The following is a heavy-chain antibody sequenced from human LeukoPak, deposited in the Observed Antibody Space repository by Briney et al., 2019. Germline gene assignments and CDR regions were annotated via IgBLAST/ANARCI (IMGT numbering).Heavy chain of an antibody. CDR1: GFTFSSYS. V-gene: IGHV3-48*01. CDR2: ISSSGNTI. Sequence: PGGSLRLSCAASGFTFSSYSMNWVRQAPGKGLEWVSYISSSGNTIYYADSVKGRFTISRDNSKNTLYVQMNSLRSEDTAVYYCAKEEAGSSGWYDYWGQGTLVTVSS. D-gene: IGHD6-19*01. CDR3: AKEEAGSSGWYDY. J-gene: IGHJ4*02.